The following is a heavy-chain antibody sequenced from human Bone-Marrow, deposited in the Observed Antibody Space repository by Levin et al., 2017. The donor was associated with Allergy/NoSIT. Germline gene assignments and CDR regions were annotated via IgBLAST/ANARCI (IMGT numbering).Heavy chain of an antibody. Sequence: GESLKISCKASEYTFTSYAIHWVRQAPGSRLEWMGWINPANGYTKYSVKFQGRVTIASDTSASTAYMELTSLVSEDTAVYYCARDLTAGGRYFSYDYYYAMDVWGQGTTVIVSS. V-gene: IGHV1-3*01. CDR1: EYTFTSYA. D-gene: IGHD3-9*01. CDR2: INPANGYT. CDR3: ARDLTAGGRYFSYDYYYAMDV. J-gene: IGHJ6*02.